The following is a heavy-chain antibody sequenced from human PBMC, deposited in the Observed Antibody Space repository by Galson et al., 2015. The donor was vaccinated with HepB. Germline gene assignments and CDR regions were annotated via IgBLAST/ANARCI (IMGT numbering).Heavy chain of an antibody. CDR3: ARESETTNWGIGEPGF. D-gene: IGHD7-27*01. CDR2: ISYDGSNK. J-gene: IGHJ3*01. V-gene: IGHV3-30*04. CDR1: GFTFSSYA. Sequence: SLRLSCAASGFTFSSYAMHWVRQAPGKGLEWVAVISYDGSNKYYADSVKGRFTISRDNSKNTLYLQMNSLRAEDTAVYYCARESETTNWGIGEPGFWGQGTMVTVSS.